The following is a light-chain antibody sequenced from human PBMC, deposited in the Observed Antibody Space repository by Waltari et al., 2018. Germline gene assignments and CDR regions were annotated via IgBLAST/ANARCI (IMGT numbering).Light chain of an antibody. Sequence: QSVLTQPPSASGTPGQSVTISCSGSTSNIPRNSVSWFQQVPGTAPKLLIFSNYQRPSGVPDRFSGSKSGTSASLAISGLQSDDEADYYCAAWDDSLNGVIFGGGTKLTVL. J-gene: IGLJ2*01. V-gene: IGLV1-44*01. CDR1: TSNIPRNS. CDR3: AAWDDSLNGVI. CDR2: SNY.